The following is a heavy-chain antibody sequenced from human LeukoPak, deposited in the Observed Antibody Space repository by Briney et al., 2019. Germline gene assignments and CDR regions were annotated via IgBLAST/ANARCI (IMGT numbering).Heavy chain of an antibody. CDR3: AKGPGAYYYYYGMDV. CDR2: ISWNSGSI. V-gene: IGHV3-9*01. J-gene: IGHJ6*02. CDR1: GFTFDDYA. Sequence: GRSLRLSCAASGFTFDDYAMHWVRQAPGKGLEWVSGISWNSGSIGYADSVKGRFTISRDNVKNSLYLQMNSLRAEDTALYYCAKGPGAYYYYYGMDVWGQGTTVTVSS.